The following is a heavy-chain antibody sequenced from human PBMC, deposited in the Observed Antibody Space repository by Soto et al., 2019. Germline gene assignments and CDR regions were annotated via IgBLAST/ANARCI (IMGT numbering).Heavy chain of an antibody. D-gene: IGHD1-26*01. CDR1: GFTVSSNY. V-gene: IGHV3-53*01. J-gene: IGHJ4*02. CDR3: AREGSGSYYFDY. Sequence: PGGSLRLSCAASGFTVSSNYMSWVRQAPGKGLEWVSVIYSGGSTYYADSVKGRFTISRDNSKSTLYLQMNSLRAEDTAVYYCAREGSGSYYFDYWGQGTLVTVSS. CDR2: IYSGGST.